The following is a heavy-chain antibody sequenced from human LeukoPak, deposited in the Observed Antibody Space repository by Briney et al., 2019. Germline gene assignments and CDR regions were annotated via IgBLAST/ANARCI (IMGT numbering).Heavy chain of an antibody. CDR3: ARDSGSGDDFLDS. Sequence: SQTLSLTCALSGDSVSSDSAAWNWIRQSPSRGLEWLGRTYYRSRWHNDYAVSVKSRITINPDTSKNQFSLHLSSVTPEDTAVYYCARDSGSGDDFLDSWGQGTLVTVSS. J-gene: IGHJ4*02. V-gene: IGHV6-1*01. CDR1: GDSVSSDSAA. D-gene: IGHD5-12*01. CDR2: TYYRSRWHN.